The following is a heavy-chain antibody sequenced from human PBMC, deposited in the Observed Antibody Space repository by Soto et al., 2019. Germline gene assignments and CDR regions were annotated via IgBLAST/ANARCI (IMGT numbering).Heavy chain of an antibody. J-gene: IGHJ4*02. CDR3: ARPRIAAAGPNYFDD. CDR1: GGTFSSYA. D-gene: IGHD6-13*01. Sequence: GASVKVSCKASGGTFSSYAISWVRRAPGQGLEWMGGIIPIFGTANYAQKFQGRVTITADESTSTAYMELSSLRSEDTAVYYCARPRIAAAGPNYFDDWGQGTLVTLAS. CDR2: IIPIFGTA. V-gene: IGHV1-69*13.